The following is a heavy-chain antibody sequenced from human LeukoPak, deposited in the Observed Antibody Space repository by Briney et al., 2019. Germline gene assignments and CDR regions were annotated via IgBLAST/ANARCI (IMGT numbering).Heavy chain of an antibody. CDR1: GGSISSYY. D-gene: IGHD3-10*01. V-gene: IGHV4-59*01. Sequence: SETLSLTCTVSGGSISSYYWSWIRQPPGKGLEWIGYIYYSGSTNYNPSLKSRVTISVDTSKNQFSLKLTSVTPADTAVYYCARTAKYYYGSETYYFFDYWGQGTLVTVSS. CDR3: ARTAKYYYGSETYYFFDY. CDR2: IYYSGST. J-gene: IGHJ4*02.